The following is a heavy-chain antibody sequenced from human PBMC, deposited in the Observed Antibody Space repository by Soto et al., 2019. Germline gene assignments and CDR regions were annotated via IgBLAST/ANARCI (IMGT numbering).Heavy chain of an antibody. CDR1: GFTFSSYE. CDR3: ATTYYYDSSGYYYHAFDI. CDR2: ISSSGSTI. Sequence: EVQLVESGGGLVQPGGSLRLSCAASGFTFSSYEMNWVRQAPGKGLEWVSYISSSGSTIYYADSVKGRFTISRDNAKNSLYLQMNSLRAEDTAVYYCATTYYYDSSGYYYHAFDIWGQGTMVTVSS. J-gene: IGHJ3*02. D-gene: IGHD3-22*01. V-gene: IGHV3-48*03.